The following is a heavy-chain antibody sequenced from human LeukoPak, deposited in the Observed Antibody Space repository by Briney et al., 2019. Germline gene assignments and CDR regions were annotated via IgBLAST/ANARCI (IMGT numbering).Heavy chain of an antibody. J-gene: IGHJ4*02. Sequence: GGSLRLSCAASGFTFSSYEMNWVRQAPGKGLEWVSYISSSGSTIYYADSVKGRFTISRDNAKNSLYLQMNSLRAEDTAVYYCARWDPFWSGPSDYWGQGTLVTVSS. CDR3: ARWDPFWSGPSDY. CDR1: GFTFSSYE. CDR2: ISSSGSTI. D-gene: IGHD3-3*01. V-gene: IGHV3-48*03.